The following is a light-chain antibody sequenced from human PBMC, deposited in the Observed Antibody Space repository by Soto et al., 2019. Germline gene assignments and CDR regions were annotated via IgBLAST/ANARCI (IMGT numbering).Light chain of an antibody. V-gene: IGLV1-47*01. Sequence: QSVLTQPPSASGTPGQRVTISCSGSSSNIGSNYVYWYQQLPGTAPKLHIYRNNQRPSGVPDRFSGSKSGTSASLAISGLRSEDEADYYCAAWDDSLSGGVFGTGTKLTVL. J-gene: IGLJ1*01. CDR3: AAWDDSLSGGV. CDR2: RNN. CDR1: SSNIGSNY.